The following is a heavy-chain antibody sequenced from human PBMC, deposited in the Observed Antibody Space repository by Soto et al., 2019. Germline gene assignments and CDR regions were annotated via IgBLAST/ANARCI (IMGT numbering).Heavy chain of an antibody. CDR3: ARDKITGLFDY. V-gene: IGHV4-34*01. CDR2: INHSGST. CDR1: GGSFSGYY. D-gene: IGHD2-8*02. J-gene: IGHJ4*02. Sequence: SETLSLTCAVYGGSFSGYYWSWIRQPPGTGLEWIGEINHSGSTNYNPSLKSRVTISVDTSKNQFSLKLTSVTAADTAVYYCARDKITGLFDYWGQGTLVTVPQ.